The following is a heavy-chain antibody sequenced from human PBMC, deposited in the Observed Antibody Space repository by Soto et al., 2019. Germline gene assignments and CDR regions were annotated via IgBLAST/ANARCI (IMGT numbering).Heavy chain of an antibody. D-gene: IGHD3-9*01. CDR2: INHGGSDK. V-gene: IGHV3-7*01. J-gene: IGHJ4*02. CDR3: ARYFDWVYDY. Sequence: LRLSCAASGFIFLSFLTSWVRQAPGKGLEWVANINHGGSDKYYVDSVKGRFTISRDNAKNSLFLEMNSLRVEDTAVYFCARYFDWVYDYWGQGTLVTVSS. CDR1: GFIFLSFL.